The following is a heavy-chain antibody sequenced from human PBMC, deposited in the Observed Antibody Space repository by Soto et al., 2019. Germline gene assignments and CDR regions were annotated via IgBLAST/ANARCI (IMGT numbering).Heavy chain of an antibody. D-gene: IGHD2-2*01. J-gene: IGHJ6*02. V-gene: IGHV3-30*03. Sequence: GSLRVCWAAAGLTFSSYGVDWFCQAPGKGLEWVAVISYDGSNKYYADSVKGRFTISRDNSKNTLYLQMNSLRAEDTAVYYCAREIGYCSSTSCYLPQYGMDVWGQGTTVTVSS. CDR3: AREIGYCSSTSCYLPQYGMDV. CDR1: GLTFSSYG. CDR2: ISYDGSNK.